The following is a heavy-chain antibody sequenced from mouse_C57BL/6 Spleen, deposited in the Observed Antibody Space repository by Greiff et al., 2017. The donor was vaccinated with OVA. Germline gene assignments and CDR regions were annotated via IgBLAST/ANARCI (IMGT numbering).Heavy chain of an antibody. CDR3: ARSITTVVAFDY. CDR1: GYTFTSYW. CDR2: IDPSDSYT. V-gene: IGHV1-50*01. J-gene: IGHJ2*01. D-gene: IGHD1-1*01. Sequence: QVQLQQSGAELVKPGASVKLSCKASGYTFTSYWMQWVKQRPGQGLEWIGEIDPSDSYTNYNQKFKGKTTLTVDTSSSTAYMQRSSLTSEDSAVYYCARSITTVVAFDYWGQGTTLTVSS.